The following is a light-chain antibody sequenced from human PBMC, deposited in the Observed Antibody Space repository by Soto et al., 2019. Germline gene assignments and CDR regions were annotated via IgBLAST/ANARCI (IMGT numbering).Light chain of an antibody. CDR2: EVS. CDR3: SSYTSSSTPYV. Sequence: QSALTQPRSVSGSPGQSVTISCTGTSSDVGGYNYVSWYQQHPGKAPKLMIYEVSSRPSGVSNRFSGSKSGKTASLTISGLQAEDEADYYCSSYTSSSTPYVFGTGTKLTVL. CDR1: SSDVGGYNY. V-gene: IGLV2-14*01. J-gene: IGLJ1*01.